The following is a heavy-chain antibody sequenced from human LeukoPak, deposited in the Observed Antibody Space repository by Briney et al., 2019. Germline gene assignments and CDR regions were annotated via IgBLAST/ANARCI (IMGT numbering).Heavy chain of an antibody. Sequence: PSETLSLTSTVSGGSISSYYWSWIRQPPGKGLEWIGYIYYSGSTNYNPSLKSRVTISVDTSKNQSSLKLSSVTAADTAVHYCARAPGGYYGSGTYAFDIWGQGTMVTVSS. J-gene: IGHJ3*02. V-gene: IGHV4-59*01. CDR2: IYYSGST. CDR3: ARAPGGYYGSGTYAFDI. D-gene: IGHD3-10*01. CDR1: GGSISSYY.